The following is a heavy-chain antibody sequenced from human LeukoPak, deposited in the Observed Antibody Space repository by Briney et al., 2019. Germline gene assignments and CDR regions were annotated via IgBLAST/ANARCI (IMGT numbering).Heavy chain of an antibody. CDR1: GYSFTTYG. D-gene: IGHD2-2*01. CDR2: ISANNNNT. V-gene: IGHV1-18*01. J-gene: IGHJ4*02. CDR3: ARALYHTFDY. Sequence: ASVKVSCKASGYSFTTYGISWVRQAPGQGLEWMGWISANNNNTDNVQKLQGRVTMTTDTSTSTAYMELRSLRSDDTAVYYCARALYHTFDYWGQGNLVTVSS.